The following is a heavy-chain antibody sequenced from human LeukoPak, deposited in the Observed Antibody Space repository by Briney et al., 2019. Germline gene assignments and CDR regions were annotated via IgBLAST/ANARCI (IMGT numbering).Heavy chain of an antibody. CDR3: ARGRDHSWFGEVWDNAFDI. D-gene: IGHD3-10*01. Sequence: PGGSLRLSCAASGFTFNSYWMTWVRQAPGKGLEWVANIKKDGNDKYYVGSVKGRFTISRDNARSSLSLQMNSLRVEDTALYYCARGRDHSWFGEVWDNAFDIWGQGTMVTVSS. CDR1: GFTFNSYW. V-gene: IGHV3-7*01. CDR2: IKKDGNDK. J-gene: IGHJ3*02.